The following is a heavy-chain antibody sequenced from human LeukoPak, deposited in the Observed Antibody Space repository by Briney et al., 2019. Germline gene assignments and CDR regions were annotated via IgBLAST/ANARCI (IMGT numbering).Heavy chain of an antibody. V-gene: IGHV3-21*01. CDR1: RFTFSSYS. Sequence: PGGSLRLSCAASRFTFSSYSMNWVRQAPGKGLEWVSSISSSGSYIYYADSVKGRFTISRDNAKNSLYLQMNSLRAEDTAVYYCARHSGRFDPWGQGTLVTVSS. CDR3: ARHSGRFDP. J-gene: IGHJ5*02. CDR2: ISSSGSYI. D-gene: IGHD3-10*01.